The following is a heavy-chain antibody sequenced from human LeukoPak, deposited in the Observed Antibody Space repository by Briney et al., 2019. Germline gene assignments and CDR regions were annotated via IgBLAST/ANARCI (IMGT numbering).Heavy chain of an antibody. J-gene: IGHJ4*02. CDR3: AKGHYYGSGSLDY. V-gene: IGHV3-23*01. CDR2: IGGRDGST. CDR1: GFTFSSYG. Sequence: GGSLRLSCAASGFTFSSYGMSWVRQAPGKGLEWVSAIGGRDGSTYYADSVKGRFTISRDNSKNTLYVQMNSLRAEDTAVYYCAKGHYYGSGSLDYWGQGTLVTVST. D-gene: IGHD3-10*01.